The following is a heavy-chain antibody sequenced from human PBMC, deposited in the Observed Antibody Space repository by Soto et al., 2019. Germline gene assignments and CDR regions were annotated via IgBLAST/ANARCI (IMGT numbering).Heavy chain of an antibody. CDR2: IGESGTPT. D-gene: IGHD2-2*01. J-gene: IGHJ6*02. Sequence: PGGSLRLSCAASGFTFSSYAMKWVRQAPGKGLEWISLIGESGTPTYYADSVKGRFTISRDNSGNTLFLEMYSLRAEDMAVYYCARYIPGVRYYGMDVWGRGTTVTVSS. CDR3: ARYIPGVRYYGMDV. V-gene: IGHV3-23*01. CDR1: GFTFSSYA.